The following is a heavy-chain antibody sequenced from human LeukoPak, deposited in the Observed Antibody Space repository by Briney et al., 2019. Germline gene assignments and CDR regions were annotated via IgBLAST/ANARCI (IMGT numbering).Heavy chain of an antibody. CDR3: ARYELFSYYMDV. J-gene: IGHJ6*03. Sequence: SETLSLTCAVYGGSFSGYYWSWIRQPPGKGLEWIGEINHSGSTNYNPSLKSRVTISVDTSKNQFSLKLSSVTTADTAMYYCARYELFSYYMDVWGKGTTVTVSS. CDR2: INHSGST. V-gene: IGHV4-34*01. D-gene: IGHD3-10*01. CDR1: GGSFSGYY.